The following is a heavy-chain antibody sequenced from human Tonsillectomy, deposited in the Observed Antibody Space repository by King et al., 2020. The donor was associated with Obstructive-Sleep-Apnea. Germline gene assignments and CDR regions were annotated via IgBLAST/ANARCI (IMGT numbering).Heavy chain of an antibody. V-gene: IGHV3-30-3*01. CDR2: ISSDGGNK. CDR1: GFNFNVYY. CDR3: VRGSRLWFGEF. Sequence: VQLVESGGGVVQPGRSLRLSCAASGFNFNVYYIHWVRQTPGKGLEWVAVISSDGGNKYYADSVKGRFTISRDNSKSTLYLQMNSLTTEDTAIYYCVRGSRLWFGEFWGRGTLVTVSA. D-gene: IGHD3-10*01. J-gene: IGHJ4*02.